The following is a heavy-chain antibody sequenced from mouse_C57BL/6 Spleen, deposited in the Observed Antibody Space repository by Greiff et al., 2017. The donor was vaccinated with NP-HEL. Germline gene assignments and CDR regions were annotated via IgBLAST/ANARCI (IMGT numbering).Heavy chain of an antibody. V-gene: IGHV1-74*01. CDR1: GYTFTSYW. D-gene: IGHD1-1*01. CDR2: IHPSDSDT. Sequence: VQLQQPGAELVKPGASVKVSCKASGYTFTSYWMHWVKQRPGQGLEWIGRIHPSDSDTNYNQKFTGKATFTVDKSSNTAYMQLSSLTSEDSAVYDCEIWRDYYGGYFDVWGTGTTVTVSS. CDR3: EIWRDYYGGYFDV. J-gene: IGHJ1*03.